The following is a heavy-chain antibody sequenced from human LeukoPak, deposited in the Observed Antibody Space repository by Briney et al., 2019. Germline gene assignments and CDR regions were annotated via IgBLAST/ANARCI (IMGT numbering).Heavy chain of an antibody. Sequence: GGSLRLSCVASGFNFSDSNMNWVRQAPGKGLEWVSYISRSTTAIYYADSVKGRFTISRDSAKNSVYLQMNSLRAEDTAVYYCAKQEGFIAAAGTRKPPDYYYGMDVWGQGTTVTVSS. V-gene: IGHV3-48*01. CDR3: AKQEGFIAAAGTRKPPDYYYGMDV. CDR2: ISRSTTAI. D-gene: IGHD6-13*01. CDR1: GFNFSDSN. J-gene: IGHJ6*02.